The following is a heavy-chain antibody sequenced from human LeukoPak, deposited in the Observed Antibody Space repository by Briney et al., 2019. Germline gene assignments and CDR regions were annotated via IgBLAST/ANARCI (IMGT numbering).Heavy chain of an antibody. CDR1: GGSISSGGYS. V-gene: IGHV4-30-2*01. CDR2: IYHSGST. CDR3: ARLYSSSSAWFDP. Sequence: SQTLSLTCAVSGGSISSGGYSWSWIRQPPGKGLERIGYIYHSGSTYYNPSLKSRVTISVDRSKNQFSLKLSSVTAADTAVYYCARLYSSSSAWFDPWGQGTLVTVSS. J-gene: IGHJ5*02. D-gene: IGHD6-6*01.